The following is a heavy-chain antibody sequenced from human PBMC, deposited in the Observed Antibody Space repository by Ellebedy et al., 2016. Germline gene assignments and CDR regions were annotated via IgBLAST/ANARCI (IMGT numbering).Heavy chain of an antibody. V-gene: IGHV1-2*02. CDR1: GYIFNDYY. Sequence: ASVKVSXXASGYIFNDYYIHWVRQAPGQGLEWMGWIIPKSGDTKYARKFQGRVTMTGDTSITTAYMELSSLTSDDTAVYFCARDFAPFAGQYGGGNYHGLDVWGQGTTVTVSS. J-gene: IGHJ6*02. CDR3: ARDFAPFAGQYGGGNYHGLDV. CDR2: IIPKSGDT. D-gene: IGHD2-2*01.